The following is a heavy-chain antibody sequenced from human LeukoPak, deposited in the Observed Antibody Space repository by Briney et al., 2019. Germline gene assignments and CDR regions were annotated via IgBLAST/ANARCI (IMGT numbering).Heavy chain of an antibody. Sequence: GGSLRLSCAASGFTFSSFGMSWVRQAPGKGLEWVSVTYSNGRTYYADSVKGRFTISRDISKNTLYLQMNSLRAEDTAVYYCARVLSGRGSLYDYYYYMDVWGKGTTVTISS. CDR2: TYSNGRT. J-gene: IGHJ6*03. CDR1: GFTFSSFG. V-gene: IGHV3-53*01. CDR3: ARVLSGRGSLYDYYYYMDV. D-gene: IGHD3-10*01.